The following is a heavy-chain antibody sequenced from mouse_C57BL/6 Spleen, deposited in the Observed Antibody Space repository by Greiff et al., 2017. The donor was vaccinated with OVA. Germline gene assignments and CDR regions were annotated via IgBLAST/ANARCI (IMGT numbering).Heavy chain of an antibody. CDR3: ARDKLGSYWYFDV. CDR2: IWSDGST. Sequence: VKLQESGPGLVAPSQSLSITCTVSGFSLTSYGVHWVRQPPGKGLEWLVVIWSDGSTTYNSALKSRLSISKDNSKSQVFLKMNSLQTDDTAMYYCARDKLGSYWYFDVWGTGTTVTVSS. D-gene: IGHD4-1*01. V-gene: IGHV2-6*03. J-gene: IGHJ1*03. CDR1: GFSLTSYG.